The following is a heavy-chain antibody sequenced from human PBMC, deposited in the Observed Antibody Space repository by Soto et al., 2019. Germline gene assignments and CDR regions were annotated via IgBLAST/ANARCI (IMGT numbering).Heavy chain of an antibody. J-gene: IGHJ2*01. CDR2: IGAGRDT. Sequence: EVQLVESGGGLVQPGGSLRLSCAASGFIFSRSDMHWVRQVSGKGLEWVAGIGAGRDTYYSDSVRGRFTISRENVKNSLYLQMNTLRAGDTALYYCAREVDDSWTGGWYFDLWGRGPLVTVSS. CDR1: GFIFSRSD. D-gene: IGHD3-3*01. CDR3: AREVDDSWTGGWYFDL. V-gene: IGHV3-13*04.